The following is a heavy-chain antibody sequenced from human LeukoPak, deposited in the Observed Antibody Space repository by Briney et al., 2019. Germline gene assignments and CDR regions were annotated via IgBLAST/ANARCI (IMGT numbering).Heavy chain of an antibody. CDR2: ILYDGSNK. CDR1: GFTFSSYG. D-gene: IGHD2-15*01. J-gene: IGHJ4*02. V-gene: IGHV3-30*18. Sequence: GGSLRLSCAASGFTFSSYGMHWVRQAPGKGLEWVAVILYDGSNKYYADSVKGRFTISRDNSKNTLYLQMNSLRAEDTAVYYCAKDLSVVVVVGALDYWGQGTLVTVSS. CDR3: AKDLSVVVVVGALDY.